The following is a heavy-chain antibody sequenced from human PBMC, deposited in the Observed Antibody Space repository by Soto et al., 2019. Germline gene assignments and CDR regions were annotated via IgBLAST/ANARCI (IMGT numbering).Heavy chain of an antibody. D-gene: IGHD4-17*01. V-gene: IGHV3-9*01. CDR1: GVTFDDYA. CDR3: AKDRGDDYGDTSAFDI. Sequence: PAGPLTLSCTASGVTFDDYAMHWVRTAQGKGLEWVSGISWNSGSIGYADSVKGRFTISRDNAKNSLYLQMNSLRAEDTALYYCAKDRGDDYGDTSAFDIWGQGTMVTVSS. CDR2: ISWNSGSI. J-gene: IGHJ3*02.